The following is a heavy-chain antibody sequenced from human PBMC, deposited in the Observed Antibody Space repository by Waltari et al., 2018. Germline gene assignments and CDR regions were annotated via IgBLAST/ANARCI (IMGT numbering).Heavy chain of an antibody. J-gene: IGHJ6*03. V-gene: IGHV4-61*02. Sequence: QVQLQESGPGLVKPSQTLSLTCTVSGGSISSGSYYWSWIRQPAGKGLAWIGRIYTSGSTNYNPSLKSRVTIAVDTSKNQFSLKLSSVTAADTAVYYCASSLNWNPLYYYYYMDVWGKGTTVTVSS. CDR3: ASSLNWNPLYYYYYMDV. D-gene: IGHD1-20*01. CDR1: GGSISSGSYY. CDR2: IYTSGST.